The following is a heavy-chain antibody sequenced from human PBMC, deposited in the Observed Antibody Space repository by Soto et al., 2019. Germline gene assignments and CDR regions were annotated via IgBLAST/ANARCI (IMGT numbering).Heavy chain of an antibody. V-gene: IGHV3-53*01. CDR1: GLTVSGKKD. Sequence: DVQLVESGGGLIQPGGSLRLSCAASGLTVSGKKDIAWVRQAPGKGLEWVSGVYDVDGTYYADSVKGRFTISRDTSKTIVFLEMNDLRPDDTAVYYCASWLQREHACDVWGLGTTVTVSS. J-gene: IGHJ3*01. CDR3: ASWLQREHACDV. CDR2: VYDVDGT. D-gene: IGHD1-1*01.